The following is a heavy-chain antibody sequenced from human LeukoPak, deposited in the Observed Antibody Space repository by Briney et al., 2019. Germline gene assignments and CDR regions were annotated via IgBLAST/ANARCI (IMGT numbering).Heavy chain of an antibody. D-gene: IGHD3-10*01. CDR3: ARDKYYYGSGSYRVYFDY. CDR1: GGSISSYY. V-gene: IGHV4-4*07. J-gene: IGHJ4*02. CDR2: IYTSGST. Sequence: PSETLSLTCTVSGGSISSYYWSWIRQPAGKGLEWIGRIYTSGSTNYNPSLKSRVTMSVDTSKNQFSLKLSSETAADTAVYYCARDKYYYGSGSYRVYFDYWGQGALVTVSS.